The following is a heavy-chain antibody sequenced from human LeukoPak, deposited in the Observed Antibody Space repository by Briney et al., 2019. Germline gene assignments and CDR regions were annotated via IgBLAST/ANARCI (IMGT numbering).Heavy chain of an antibody. J-gene: IGHJ4*02. D-gene: IGHD1-26*01. CDR1: GYIFTDYY. CDR3: ATEGVIVGAYFDY. V-gene: IGHV1/OR15-1*02. CDR2: INPNSGGT. Sequence: GASVKVTCKASGYIFTDYYMHWVRQAPGQELGWMGRINPNSGGTNYAQKFQGRVTMTRDTSISSAYTELSSLRSEDTAVYYCATEGVIVGAYFDYWGQGTLVTVSS.